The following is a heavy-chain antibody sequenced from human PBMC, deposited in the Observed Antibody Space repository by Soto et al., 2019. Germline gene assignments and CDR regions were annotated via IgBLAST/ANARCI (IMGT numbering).Heavy chain of an antibody. Sequence: PGGSLRLSCAASGFTFSSYGMHWVRQAPGKGLEWVAVIWYDGSNKYYADSVKGRFTISRDNSKNTLYLQMNSLRAEDTAVYYCARDQNDFLLLAPSWFDPWGQGTLVTVSS. V-gene: IGHV3-33*01. D-gene: IGHD3-3*01. CDR1: GFTFSSYG. CDR2: IWYDGSNK. J-gene: IGHJ5*02. CDR3: ARDQNDFLLLAPSWFDP.